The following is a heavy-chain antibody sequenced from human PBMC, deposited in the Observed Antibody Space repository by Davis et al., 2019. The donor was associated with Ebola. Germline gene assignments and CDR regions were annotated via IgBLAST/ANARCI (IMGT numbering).Heavy chain of an antibody. J-gene: IGHJ5*02. Sequence: ASVKVPCKASGDNQYIHWVRQAPGQGLEWMGAIYPGGTTTNYAQNFQGRLTMTRDTSTSTVYMEMIGLRSEDTAVYFCAGALSSSPFYSWGQGTLVTVSS. CDR2: IYPGGTTT. CDR3: AGALSSSPFYS. CDR1: GDNQY. V-gene: IGHV1-46*03. D-gene: IGHD6-13*01.